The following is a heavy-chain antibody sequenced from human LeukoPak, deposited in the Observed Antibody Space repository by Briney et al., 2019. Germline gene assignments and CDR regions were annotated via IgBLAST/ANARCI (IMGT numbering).Heavy chain of an antibody. J-gene: IGHJ6*02. Sequence: ASVKVSCKASGGTFSSYTISWVRQAPGQGLEWMGRIIPTLGIANYAQKFQGRVTITADKSTSTAYMELSSLRSEDTAVFYCARGHQPPYYGMDVWGQGTTVTVSS. CDR2: IIPTLGIA. V-gene: IGHV1-69*02. CDR3: ARGHQPPYYGMDV. CDR1: GGTFSSYT.